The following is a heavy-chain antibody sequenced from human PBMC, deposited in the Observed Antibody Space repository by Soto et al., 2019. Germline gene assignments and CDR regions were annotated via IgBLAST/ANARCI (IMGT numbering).Heavy chain of an antibody. CDR1: GGTFSSYA. CDR2: IIPIFGTA. J-gene: IGHJ4*02. D-gene: IGHD2-21*02. V-gene: IGHV1-69*13. CDR3: ARAPYCGGDCPLHFDY. Sequence: GASVKVSCNASGGTFSSYAISWVRQAPGQGLEWMGGIIPIFGTANYAQKFQGRVTITAGESTSTAYMDLSSLRSEDTAVYYCARAPYCGGDCPLHFDYWGQGTLVTVSS.